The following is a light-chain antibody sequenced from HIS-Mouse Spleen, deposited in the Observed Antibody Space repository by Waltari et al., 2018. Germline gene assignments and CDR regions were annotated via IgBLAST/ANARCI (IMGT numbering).Light chain of an antibody. CDR3: QVWDSSSDHPYV. V-gene: IGLV3-21*03. Sequence: SYVLTQPPSVSVAPGKTARITCGGNNLGSKSVHLYQQKPGQSPVLVVYDASDRPSGIPERFSGSNSGNTATLTISRVEAGDEADYYCQVWDSSSDHPYVFGTGTKVTVL. CDR2: DAS. J-gene: IGLJ1*01. CDR1: NLGSKS.